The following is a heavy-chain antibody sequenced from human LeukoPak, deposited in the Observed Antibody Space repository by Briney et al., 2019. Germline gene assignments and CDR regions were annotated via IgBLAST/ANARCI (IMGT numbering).Heavy chain of an antibody. D-gene: IGHD3-22*01. CDR1: GYTFTGYY. V-gene: IGHV1-2*02. Sequence: ASVKVSCKASGYTFTGYYMHWVRQAPGQGLEWMGWINPNSGGTNYAQKFQGRVTMTRDTSISTAYMELSRLRSDDTAVYCCARRHWNYDSSGYTDAFDIWGQGTMVTVSS. J-gene: IGHJ3*02. CDR3: ARRHWNYDSSGYTDAFDI. CDR2: INPNSGGT.